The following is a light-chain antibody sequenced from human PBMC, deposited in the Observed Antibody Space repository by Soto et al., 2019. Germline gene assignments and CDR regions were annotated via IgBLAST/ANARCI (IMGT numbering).Light chain of an antibody. CDR3: QQTNNSPPLT. V-gene: IGKV1-12*01. J-gene: IGKJ4*01. Sequence: DIQMTQSPSSVSASVGDRITITCRASQGISNWLAWYQQQPGKAPKLLIYGASSLQSGVPSRFSGGGSGTHYTLIISSLQPEDFATYYCQQTNNSPPLTFGGGTKVEI. CDR1: QGISNW. CDR2: GAS.